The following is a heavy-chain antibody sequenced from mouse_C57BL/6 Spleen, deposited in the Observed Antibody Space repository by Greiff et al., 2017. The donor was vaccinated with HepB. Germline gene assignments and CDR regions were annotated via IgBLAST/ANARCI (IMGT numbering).Heavy chain of an antibody. CDR2: IDPEDGDT. CDR1: GFNIKDYY. J-gene: IGHJ2*01. Sequence: EVMLVESGAELVRPGASVKLSCTASGFNIKDYYMHWVKQRPEQGLEWIGRIDPEDGDTEYAPKFQGKATMTADTSSNPAYLQLSSLTSEDTAVYYCTTFDYDVGYWGQGTTLTVSS. V-gene: IGHV14-1*01. D-gene: IGHD2-4*01. CDR3: TTFDYDVGY.